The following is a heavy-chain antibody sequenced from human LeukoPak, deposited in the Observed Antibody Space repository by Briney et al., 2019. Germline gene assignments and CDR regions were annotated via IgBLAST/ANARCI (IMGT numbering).Heavy chain of an antibody. CDR1: GGSISSSNW. CDR3: AISGAMVRGALGY. Sequence: SETLSLTCAVSGGSISSSNWWSWVRQPPGKGLEWIGEIYHSGSTNYNPSLKSRVTISVDKSKNRFSLKLSSVTAADTAVYYCAISGAMVRGALGYWGQGTLVTVSS. V-gene: IGHV4-4*02. J-gene: IGHJ4*02. D-gene: IGHD3-10*01. CDR2: IYHSGST.